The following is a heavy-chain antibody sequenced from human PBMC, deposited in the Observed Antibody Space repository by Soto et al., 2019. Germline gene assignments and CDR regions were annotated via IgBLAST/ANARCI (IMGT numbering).Heavy chain of an antibody. D-gene: IGHD3-3*01. J-gene: IGHJ4*02. Sequence: ASVKVSCKASGYTFTSYGISWVRQAPGQGLEWMGWISAYNGNTNYAQKLQGRVTMTTDTSTSTAYMELRSLRSDDTAVYYCAGGDYDFWSGYSFDYWGQGTVVTVSS. CDR1: GYTFTSYG. V-gene: IGHV1-18*01. CDR3: AGGDYDFWSGYSFDY. CDR2: ISAYNGNT.